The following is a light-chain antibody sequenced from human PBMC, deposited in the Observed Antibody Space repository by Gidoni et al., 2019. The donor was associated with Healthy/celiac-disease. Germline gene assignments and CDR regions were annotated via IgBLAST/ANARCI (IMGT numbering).Light chain of an antibody. V-gene: IGKV3-20*01. CDR3: QQYGSPPPWT. CDR2: AAS. Sequence: PGTLSLSPGERDTLSCRASQSVNNNYLAWYQQKPGQAPRLLIHAASSRATGIPDRFSGSGSGTDFTLTISRLEPEDFAVYYCQQYGSPPPWTFGQGTKVEIK. CDR1: QSVNNNY. J-gene: IGKJ1*01.